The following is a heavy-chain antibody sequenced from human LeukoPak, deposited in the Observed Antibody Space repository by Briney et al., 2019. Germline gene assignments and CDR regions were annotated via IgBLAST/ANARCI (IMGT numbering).Heavy chain of an antibody. J-gene: IGHJ4*02. D-gene: IGHD2-8*02. CDR3: ATYRQVLLPFES. CDR2: IYSGGRP. CDR1: GFTISSNY. V-gene: IGHV3-53*01. Sequence: PGGSLRLSCAASGFTISSNYMSWLRQAPGKGLESDSVIYSGGRPYYADSVKGRFTISRDNSKNTLYLQMNSLRAEDTAIYYCATYRQVLLPFESWGQGTLVTVSS.